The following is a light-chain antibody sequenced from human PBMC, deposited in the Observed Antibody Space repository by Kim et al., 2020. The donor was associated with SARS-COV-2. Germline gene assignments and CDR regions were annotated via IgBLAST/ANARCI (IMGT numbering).Light chain of an antibody. V-gene: IGLV3-19*01. J-gene: IGLJ2*01. Sequence: LGNTARTTCHGDSRGGYYGAWYQQKPGQAPVLVIYAKSKRPSGIPGRFSGSGSGDTASLTIAGAQAEDEADYYCNSQDSNYNQVVFGGGTQLTVL. CDR2: AKS. CDR1: SRGGYY. CDR3: NSQDSNYNQVV.